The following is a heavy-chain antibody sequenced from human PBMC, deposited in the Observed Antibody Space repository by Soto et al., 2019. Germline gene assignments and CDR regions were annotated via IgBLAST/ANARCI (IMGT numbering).Heavy chain of an antibody. J-gene: IGHJ4*02. CDR3: AKAPPTYDFPYYFDS. CDR2: ISGSGSGGST. CDR1: GFTFTSCA. V-gene: IGHV3-23*01. Sequence: GGSLRLSCAASGFTFTSCAMSWVRQAPGKGLEWVSSISGSGSGGSTYYADSVKGRFTISRDNFKDTLFLQMNSLRAEDTAVYYCAKAPPTYDFPYYFDSWGQGTLVTVSS. D-gene: IGHD3-3*01.